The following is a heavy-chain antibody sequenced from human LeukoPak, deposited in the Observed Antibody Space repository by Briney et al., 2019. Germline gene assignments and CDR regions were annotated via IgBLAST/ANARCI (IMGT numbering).Heavy chain of an antibody. D-gene: IGHD6-19*01. CDR1: GGFISSNSAY. J-gene: IGHJ2*01. Sequence: SETLSLTCTVSGGFISSNSAYWSWIRQPPGKALEWIGNIYYSGTTYYNPSLQSRVTMSVDTSNNQFSLKLTSVTAADTAVYFCARVLSVPGSRYVDLWGRGTLVTVSS. CDR2: IYYSGTT. CDR3: ARVLSVPGSRYVDL. V-gene: IGHV4-39*07.